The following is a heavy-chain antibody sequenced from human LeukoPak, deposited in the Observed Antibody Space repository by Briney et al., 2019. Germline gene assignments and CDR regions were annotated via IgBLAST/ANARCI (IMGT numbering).Heavy chain of an antibody. D-gene: IGHD6-19*01. Sequence: SETLSLTCTVSGASISGSYWSWIRQPPGKRLEWISYIYYSGSSGSSGNTNYNPSLKSRVTISVDTSKNQFSLKLSSVTAADTAVYYCARGLKAVAGTADAFDIWGQGTMVTVSS. CDR3: ARGLKAVAGTADAFDI. V-gene: IGHV4-59*12. J-gene: IGHJ3*02. CDR1: GASISGSY. CDR2: IYYSGSSGSSGNT.